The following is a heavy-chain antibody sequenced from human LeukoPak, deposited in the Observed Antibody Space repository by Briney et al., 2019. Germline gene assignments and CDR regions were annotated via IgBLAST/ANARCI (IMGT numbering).Heavy chain of an antibody. CDR1: GFTFSSYG. J-gene: IGHJ4*02. V-gene: IGHV3-33*01. CDR2: IWYDGSNK. Sequence: ERSLRLSCAASGFTFSSYGMHWVRQAPGKGLEWVAVIWYDGSNKYYADSVKGRFTISRDNSKNTLYLQMNSLRAEDTAVYYCARDQPPGFFDYWGQGTLVTVSS. CDR3: ARDQPPGFFDY.